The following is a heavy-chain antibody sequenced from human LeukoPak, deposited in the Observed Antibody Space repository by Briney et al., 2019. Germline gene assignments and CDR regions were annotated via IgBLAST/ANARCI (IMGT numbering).Heavy chain of an antibody. CDR1: GYTFTGYG. Sequence: GASVKVSCKASGYTFTGYGISWVRHAPGQGLEWMVWITTYNGNTNFAQKVQGRVTMTTDTSTSTAYMELRSLRSDDTAVYYCARCILATCRYLPSFDFWGQGTLVTVSS. CDR2: ITTYNGNT. D-gene: IGHD3-3*02. CDR3: ARCILATCRYLPSFDF. J-gene: IGHJ4*02. V-gene: IGHV1-18*01.